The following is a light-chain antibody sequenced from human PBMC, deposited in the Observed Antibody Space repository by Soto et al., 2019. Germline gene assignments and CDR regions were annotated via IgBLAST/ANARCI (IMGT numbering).Light chain of an antibody. CDR1: QSVGSS. J-gene: IGKJ1*01. V-gene: IGKV3-20*01. CDR2: GAS. Sequence: LTQSPATLSSSPGDRATLSCRASQSVGSSLGWYQQKPGQAPRLLIYGASSMATGIPERFSGSGSGTDFTLTISRLEPEDFAVYYCQQCYNSPWTFGQGTKVDIK. CDR3: QQCYNSPWT.